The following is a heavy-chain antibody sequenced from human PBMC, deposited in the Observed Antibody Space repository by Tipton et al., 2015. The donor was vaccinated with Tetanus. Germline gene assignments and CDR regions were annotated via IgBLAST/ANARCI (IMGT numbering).Heavy chain of an antibody. D-gene: IGHD3-22*01. CDR1: GYTFTTYY. Sequence: QLVQSGAEVKEPGASVKVSCKASGYTFTTYYMNWVRQAPGQGLEWMGIISPESGGTNYAQKFQGRVTMTVDTSTSTVYMDLSRLTSEDTAVYYCARYDSSGVTLDYWSQGTLVTVSS. CDR2: ISPESGGT. J-gene: IGHJ4*02. V-gene: IGHV1-46*01. CDR3: ARYDSSGVTLDY.